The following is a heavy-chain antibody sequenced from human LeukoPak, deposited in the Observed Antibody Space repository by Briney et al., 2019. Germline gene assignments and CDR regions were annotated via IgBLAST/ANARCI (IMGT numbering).Heavy chain of an antibody. CDR3: ARGTYYYDSSGYYFAYYFDY. CDR1: GGSISSGGYS. CDR2: IYYSGST. V-gene: IGHV4-30-4*07. Sequence: SETLSLTCTVSGGSISSGGYSWSWIRQPPGKGLEWIGYIYYSGSTYYNPSLKSRVTISVDTSKNQFSLKLSSVTAADTAVYYCARGTYYYDSSGYYFAYYFDYWGQGTLVTVSS. J-gene: IGHJ4*02. D-gene: IGHD3-22*01.